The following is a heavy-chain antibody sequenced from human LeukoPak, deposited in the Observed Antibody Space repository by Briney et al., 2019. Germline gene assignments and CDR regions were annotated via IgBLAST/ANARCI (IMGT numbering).Heavy chain of an antibody. V-gene: IGHV3-13*04. Sequence: GGSLRLSCAACGFTLSSHDMHWVRQAAGKGLEWVSGFIPAGDRYYAESVKGRFTISRENAKSSLYLQMNSRRVEDTSVYYCVRGGVWGLSSNWLEAWGQGILVTVSS. D-gene: IGHD7-27*01. CDR1: GFTLSSHD. J-gene: IGHJ5*02. CDR2: FIPAGDR. CDR3: VRGGVWGLSSNWLEA.